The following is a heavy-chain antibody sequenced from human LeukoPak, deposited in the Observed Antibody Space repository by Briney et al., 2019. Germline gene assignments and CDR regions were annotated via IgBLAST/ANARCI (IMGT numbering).Heavy chain of an antibody. Sequence: GGSLRLSCAAXGXXFXXXGXXXXXXAXXXXLXXVAVIXYDGSNKYYADSVKGRFTISRDNGKNSLYLQMNSLRAEDTAVYYCARLARGSLFDYWGQGTLVTVSS. D-gene: IGHD3-10*01. CDR2: IXYDGSNK. J-gene: IGHJ4*02. CDR1: GXXFXXXG. CDR3: ARLARGSLFDY. V-gene: IGHV3-33*03.